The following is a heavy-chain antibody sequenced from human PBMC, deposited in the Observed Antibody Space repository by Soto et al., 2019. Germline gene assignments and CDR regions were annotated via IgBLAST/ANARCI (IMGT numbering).Heavy chain of an antibody. CDR1: GGTFSSHA. J-gene: IGHJ6*02. CDR3: ARGDDLDYYHGVDV. D-gene: IGHD3-10*01. V-gene: IGHV1-69*06. Sequence: SVKVSCKASGGTFSSHAISWVRQAPGQGLEWMGGITPTFGTANYAQKFQGRVTIIADKFTATAYMELSSLTSEDTAVYYCARGDDLDYYHGVDVWGQGTTVTVSS. CDR2: ITPTFGTA.